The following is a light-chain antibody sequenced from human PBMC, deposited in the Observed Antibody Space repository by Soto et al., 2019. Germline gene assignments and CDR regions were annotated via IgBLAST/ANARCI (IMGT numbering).Light chain of an antibody. CDR3: HQYNNWLWT. CDR1: QSVDSN. V-gene: IGKV3-15*01. CDR2: GAS. J-gene: IGKJ1*01. Sequence: EIVMTQSPGTLSVSPGERVTLSCRASQSVDSNLAWSSQRPGQAPTLLIYGASTRATGIPARFSGSGSGTEFNLTISGLQSEDFAVYFCHQYNNWLWTFGQRTRVEIK.